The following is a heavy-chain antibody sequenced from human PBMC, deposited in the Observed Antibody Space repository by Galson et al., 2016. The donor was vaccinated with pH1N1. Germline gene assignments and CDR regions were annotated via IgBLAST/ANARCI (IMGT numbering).Heavy chain of an antibody. CDR2: INPKNGDT. J-gene: IGHJ6*02. CDR3: ARQWFGELLYYYKQGMDV. CDR1: GYTFTGSY. D-gene: IGHD3-10*01. Sequence: SVKVSCKASGYTFTGSYLHWVRQAPGQGLEWMGSINPKNGDTSYAEKFQDRVTMTSDTSITTGYMELRGLRSDDTALYYCARQWFGELLYYYKQGMDVWGQGTTVTVSS. V-gene: IGHV1-2*02.